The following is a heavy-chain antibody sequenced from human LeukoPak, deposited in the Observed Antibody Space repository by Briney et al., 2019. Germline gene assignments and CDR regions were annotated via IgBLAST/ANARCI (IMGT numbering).Heavy chain of an antibody. CDR2: IYYSGST. J-gene: IGHJ4*02. CDR3: ARHAGGIAAAGTRPFDY. CDR1: GASFSSSTYY. V-gene: IGHV4-39*01. Sequence: SETLSPTCTVAGASFSSSTYYWGWIRQPPGKGLEWMGSIYYSGSTYYNPSLKSRVTMSVDTSKNQFSLKLSSVTAADTAVYYCARHAGGIAAAGTRPFDYWGQGTLVTVSS. D-gene: IGHD6-13*01.